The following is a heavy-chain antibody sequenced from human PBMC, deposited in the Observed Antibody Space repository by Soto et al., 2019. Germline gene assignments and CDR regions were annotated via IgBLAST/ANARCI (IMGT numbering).Heavy chain of an antibody. D-gene: IGHD2-2*02. CDR2: VSYSGTT. CDR3: ARVVPAAIVGCFDL. V-gene: IGHV4-31*03. J-gene: IGHJ5*02. CDR1: GDSITSGAYY. Sequence: SETLSLTCTVSGDSITSGAYYWTWIRQFPGQDLEWIGYVSYSGTTYYTPSLRSRVTTSLDTSQNQFSLTLTYVTAADRAVYYGARVVPAAIVGCFDLWGQGTLVTVSS.